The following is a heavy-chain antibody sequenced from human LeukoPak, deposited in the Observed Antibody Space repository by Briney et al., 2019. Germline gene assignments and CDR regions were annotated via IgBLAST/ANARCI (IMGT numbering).Heavy chain of an antibody. CDR2: IESGGTT. CDR1: GFSVSSHY. J-gene: IGHJ4*02. V-gene: IGHV3-66*01. Sequence: GGSLRLSCAASGFSVSSHYMSWVRQAPGKGLEWVSIIESGGTTYYADSVKGRFTISGDTSENTLYLQMNSLRVEDTAVYYCVRDGRAYSGSSAYFDYWGQGTLVTVSS. D-gene: IGHD6-6*01. CDR3: VRDGRAYSGSSAYFDY.